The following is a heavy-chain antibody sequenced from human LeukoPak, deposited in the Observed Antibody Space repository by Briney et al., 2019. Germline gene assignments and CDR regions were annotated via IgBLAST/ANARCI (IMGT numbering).Heavy chain of an antibody. D-gene: IGHD3-10*01. Sequence: GGSLRLSCAASGFTFSSYSMNWVRQAPGKGLEWVSSISSSSNIYYADSVKGRFTISRDNAKNSLYLQMNSLRAEDTAVYYCARDPYGSGSYSFAYYYYYYGMDVWGKGTTVTVSS. CDR3: ARDPYGSGSYSFAYYYYYYGMDV. CDR2: ISSSSNI. J-gene: IGHJ6*04. CDR1: GFTFSSYS. V-gene: IGHV3-21*01.